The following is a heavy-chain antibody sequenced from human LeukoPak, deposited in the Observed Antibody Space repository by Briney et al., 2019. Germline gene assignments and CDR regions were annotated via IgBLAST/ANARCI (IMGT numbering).Heavy chain of an antibody. Sequence: SETLSLTCTVSGGSISSSSYYWGWIRQPPGKGLEWIGSIYYSGSTYYNPSLKSRVTISVDTSKNQFSLKLSSVTAADTAVYYCAREIWFGAYYFDYWGQGTLVTVSS. V-gene: IGHV4-39*07. CDR1: GGSISSSSYY. CDR3: AREIWFGAYYFDY. J-gene: IGHJ4*02. D-gene: IGHD3-10*01. CDR2: IYYSGST.